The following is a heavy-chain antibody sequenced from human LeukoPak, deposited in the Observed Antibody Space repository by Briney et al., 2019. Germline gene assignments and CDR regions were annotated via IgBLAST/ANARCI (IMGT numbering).Heavy chain of an antibody. CDR1: GFTFSSYA. V-gene: IGHV3-30-3*01. CDR3: ARGPPNYYDSSGSPGY. Sequence: GGSLRLSCAASGFTFSSYAMHWFRQAPGKGLEWVAVISYDGSNKYYADSVKGRFTISRDNSKNTLYLQMNSLRAEDTAVYYCARGPPNYYDSSGSPGYWGQGTLVTVSS. CDR2: ISYDGSNK. J-gene: IGHJ4*02. D-gene: IGHD3-22*01.